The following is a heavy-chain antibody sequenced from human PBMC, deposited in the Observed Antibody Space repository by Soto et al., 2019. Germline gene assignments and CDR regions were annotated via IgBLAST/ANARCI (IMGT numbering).Heavy chain of an antibody. CDR2: ISAYNGNT. Sequence: ASVKVSCKASGYTFTSYGISWVRQAPGQGLEWMGWISAYNGNTNYAQKLQGRVTMTTDTSTSTAYMELRSLRSDDTAMYYCARGLRYYYYYYMDVWGKGTTVTVSS. D-gene: IGHD3-16*01. J-gene: IGHJ6*03. CDR3: ARGLRYYYYYYMDV. V-gene: IGHV1-18*01. CDR1: GYTFTSYG.